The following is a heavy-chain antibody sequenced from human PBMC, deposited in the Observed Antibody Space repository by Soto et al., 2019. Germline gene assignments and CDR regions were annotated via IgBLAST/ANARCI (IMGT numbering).Heavy chain of an antibody. CDR2: MHYIGTT. V-gene: IGHV4-30-4*01. CDR3: ASRGPAAAELDH. Sequence: QVQLQESGPGLVKPSQTLSLTCTVSGGSISNDDYYWSWIRQSPGKGLEWIGYMHYIGTTYYNPSLKSRITISLDTSKNQFSLKLSSVTAADTAIYYCASRGPAAAELDHWGQGTLVTVSS. J-gene: IGHJ5*02. D-gene: IGHD6-13*01. CDR1: GGSISNDDYY.